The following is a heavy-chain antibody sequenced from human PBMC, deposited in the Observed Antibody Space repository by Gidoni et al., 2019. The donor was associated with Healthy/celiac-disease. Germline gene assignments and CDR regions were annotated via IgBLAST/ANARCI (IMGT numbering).Heavy chain of an antibody. J-gene: IGHJ4*02. CDR1: GFTFSSYG. D-gene: IGHD3-16*01. Sequence: QVQLVESGGGVVQPGRSLRLSCAASGFTFSSYGMHWVRQAPGKGLEWVAVISYDGSNKYYADSVKGRFTISRDNSKNTLYLQMNSLRAEDTAVYYCAKDVGDYAVYYFDYWGQGTLVTVSS. CDR3: AKDVGDYAVYYFDY. V-gene: IGHV3-30*18. CDR2: ISYDGSNK.